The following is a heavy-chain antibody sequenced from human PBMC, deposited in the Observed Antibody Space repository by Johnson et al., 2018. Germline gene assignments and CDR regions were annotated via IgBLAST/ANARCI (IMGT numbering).Heavy chain of an antibody. V-gene: IGHV3-23*04. CDR3: AKGGGVGTYESSGYIYYYYMDV. CDR2: VTDRGGTT. CDR1: GFTFSSYA. D-gene: IGHD3-22*01. J-gene: IGHJ6*03. Sequence: VQLVQSGGGLVQPGGSLRLSCAASGFTFSSYAMSWVRQAPGKGLEGVSGVTDRGGTTYYADSVKGRFTVPRDNSKNTLFLQMNSLRAEDTAVYDCAKGGGVGTYESSGYIYYYYMDVWGKGTTVIVSS.